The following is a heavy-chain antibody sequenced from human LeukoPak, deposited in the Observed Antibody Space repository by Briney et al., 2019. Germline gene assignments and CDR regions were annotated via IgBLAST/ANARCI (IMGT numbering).Heavy chain of an antibody. CDR2: IIPIFGTA. Sequence: GSSVKVFWKASGGTFSSHAISWVRQAPGQGLEWMGGIIPIFGTANYAQKFQGRVTITTDESTSTAYMELSSLRSEDTAVYYCAVITIFGVVTTDAFDIWGQGTMVTVSS. V-gene: IGHV1-69*05. D-gene: IGHD3-3*01. CDR3: AVITIFGVVTTDAFDI. CDR1: GGTFSSHA. J-gene: IGHJ3*02.